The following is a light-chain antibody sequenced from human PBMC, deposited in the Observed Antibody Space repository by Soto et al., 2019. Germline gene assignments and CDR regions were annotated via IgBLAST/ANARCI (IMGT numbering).Light chain of an antibody. CDR2: GAS. V-gene: IGKV3-20*01. Sequence: EIVLTQSPGSLSLSPGERATLSCRASQSVSSTFFAWYQQRPGQAPRLLMYGASSRATGIPERFSGSGSGTDFSLTISSLEHEDFEVYYCQQFDSSVTFGQGTKVEIK. CDR3: QQFDSSVT. CDR1: QSVSSTF. J-gene: IGKJ1*01.